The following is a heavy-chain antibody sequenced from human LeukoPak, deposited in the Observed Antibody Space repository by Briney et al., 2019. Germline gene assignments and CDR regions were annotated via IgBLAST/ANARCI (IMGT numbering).Heavy chain of an antibody. V-gene: IGHV4-59*08. CDR3: ARRISTYWYFDL. CDR1: GGSISSYY. Sequence: SETLSLTCTVSGGSISSYYWSWIRQPPGKGLEWIGYMSYSGSTKYNPSLKSRVTISGDTSRNEFSLKLTSVTAADTAVYYCARRISTYWYFDLWGRGTLVTV. CDR2: MSYSGST. D-gene: IGHD2/OR15-2a*01. J-gene: IGHJ2*01.